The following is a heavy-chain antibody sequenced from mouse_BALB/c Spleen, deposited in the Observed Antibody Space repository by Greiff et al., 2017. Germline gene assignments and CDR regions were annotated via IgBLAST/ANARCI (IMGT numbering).Heavy chain of an antibody. J-gene: IGHJ4*01. Sequence: EVQGVESGGDLVKPGGSLKLSCAASGFTFSSYGMSWVRQTPDKRLEWVATISSGGSYTYYPDSVKGRFTISRDNAKNTLYLQMSSLKSEDTAMYYCARHDTTATDYAMDYWGQGTSVTVSS. CDR3: ARHDTTATDYAMDY. CDR2: ISSGGSYT. D-gene: IGHD1-2*01. CDR1: GFTFSSYG. V-gene: IGHV5-6*01.